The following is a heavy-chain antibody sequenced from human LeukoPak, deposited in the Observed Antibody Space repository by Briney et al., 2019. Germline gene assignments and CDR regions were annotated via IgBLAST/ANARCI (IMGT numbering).Heavy chain of an antibody. V-gene: IGHV1-18*01. J-gene: IGHJ4*02. D-gene: IGHD4-17*01. CDR2: ISVHNGDT. CDR1: GYTFTSYG. CDR3: AIDPDGDYDFDY. Sequence: ASVKVSCKASGYTFTSYGISWVRQAPGQGLEWMGWISVHNGDTNYAQKFQGRVTLTTDTSTSTAYMELRSLRSDDTAVYYCAIDPDGDYDFDYWGQGTLVTVSS.